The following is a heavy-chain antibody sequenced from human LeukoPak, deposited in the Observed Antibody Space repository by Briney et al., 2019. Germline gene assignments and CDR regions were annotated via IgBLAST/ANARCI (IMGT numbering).Heavy chain of an antibody. V-gene: IGHV4-61*08. D-gene: IGHD3-22*01. Sequence: SETLSLTCAVSGASISGSGYYWSWIRQPPGKGLEWIGNIYYSGSTNYNPSLKSRVTISVDTSKNQFSLKLSSVTAADTAVYYCTRGSIAYYYMDVWGKGTTVTISS. J-gene: IGHJ6*03. CDR3: TRGSIAYYYMDV. CDR1: GASISGSGYY. CDR2: IYYSGST.